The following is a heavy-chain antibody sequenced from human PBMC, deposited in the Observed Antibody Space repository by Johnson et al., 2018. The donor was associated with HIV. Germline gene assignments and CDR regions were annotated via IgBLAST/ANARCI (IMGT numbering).Heavy chain of an antibody. V-gene: IGHV3-74*02. CDR3: ASGNWNYAIAFDI. J-gene: IGHJ3*02. D-gene: IGHD1-7*01. CDR1: GFTFSSYW. Sequence: VQLVESGGGLAQPGGSLRLSCAASGFTFSSYWMHSVRQAPGKGLVWVSRINSDGSSTSYADSVKGRFTISRDNAKNTLYLQMNSLRAEDTAVSYCASGNWNYAIAFDIWGQGTMVTVSS. CDR2: INSDGSST.